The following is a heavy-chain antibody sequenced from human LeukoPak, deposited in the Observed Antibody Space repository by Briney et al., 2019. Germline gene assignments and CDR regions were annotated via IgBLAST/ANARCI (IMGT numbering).Heavy chain of an antibody. Sequence: AASVKVSCKASGYTFTTYGISWVRQAPGQGLEWMGWISAYNGNTNYAQKVQGRVTMTTDTSTTTAYMELSRLRSDDTAVYYCARVGGVSIAAAGPTKNNWFDPWGQGTLVTVSS. CDR3: ARVGGVSIAAAGPTKNNWFDP. D-gene: IGHD6-13*01. CDR1: GYTFTTYG. J-gene: IGHJ5*02. CDR2: ISAYNGNT. V-gene: IGHV1-18*01.